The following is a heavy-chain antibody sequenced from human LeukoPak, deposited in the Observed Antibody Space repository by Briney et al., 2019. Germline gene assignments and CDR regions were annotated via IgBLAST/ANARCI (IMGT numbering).Heavy chain of an antibody. J-gene: IGHJ4*02. V-gene: IGHV1-8*01. Sequence: ASVKVSCKASGYTFTSYYIHWVRQATGQGPEWMGWMNPNSGNTGYAQKFQGRVTMTRNTSISPAYMELSSLRSEDTAVYYCARGVGVAVTTANDYWGEGTLVTVSS. CDR3: ARGVGVAVTTANDY. CDR1: GYTFTSYY. D-gene: IGHD4-11*01. CDR2: MNPNSGNT.